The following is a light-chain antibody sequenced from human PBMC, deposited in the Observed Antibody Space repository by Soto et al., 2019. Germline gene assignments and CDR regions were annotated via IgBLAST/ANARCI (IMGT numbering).Light chain of an antibody. CDR3: QQYNNWPLT. Sequence: EIVMTQSPATLSVSPGERATLSCRASQTVSSNLAWYQQKPGQAPRLLIYGASTRATGLPARFSGSGSGTEFTLTISSLQSEDFAVYYCQQYNNWPLTFGQGTKVDI. CDR2: GAS. J-gene: IGKJ1*01. CDR1: QTVSSN. V-gene: IGKV3-15*01.